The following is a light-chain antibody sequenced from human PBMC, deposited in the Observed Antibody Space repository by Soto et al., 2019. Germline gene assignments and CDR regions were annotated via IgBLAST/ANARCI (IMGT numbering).Light chain of an antibody. CDR1: QDIHTW. V-gene: IGKV1-12*02. CDR3: HQANSFPFT. J-gene: IGKJ4*01. CDR2: AAS. Sequence: EIQMTQSPSSVSASVGDRVTITCRASQDIHTWLAWYQQKPGKAPKLLIYAASSLQSGVPPRFSGSGSGTDFTLTISSLQPEDFATYYCHQANSFPFTFGGGTKVEIK.